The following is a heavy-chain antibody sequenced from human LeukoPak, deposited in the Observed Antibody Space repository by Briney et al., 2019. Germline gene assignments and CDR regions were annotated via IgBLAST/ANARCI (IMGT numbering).Heavy chain of an antibody. J-gene: IGHJ4*02. D-gene: IGHD3-10*01. V-gene: IGHV3-21*01. Sequence: GGSLRLSCAASGFTFSSYSMNWVRHAPRKGLEWVSSISGSSSHIYYADSVKGRFTNSRDNAKYSLLLQMNSVRAEDTAVYYCASGGFGELYWGQGVLVTVSS. CDR2: ISGSSSHI. CDR3: ASGGFGELY. CDR1: GFTFSSYS.